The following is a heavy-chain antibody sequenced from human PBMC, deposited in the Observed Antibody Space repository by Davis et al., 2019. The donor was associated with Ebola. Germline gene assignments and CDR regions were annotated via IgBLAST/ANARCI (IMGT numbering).Heavy chain of an antibody. CDR1: GYTFTSYG. J-gene: IGHJ6*02. CDR2: INPNSGGT. V-gene: IGHV1-2*04. CDR3: ASSKGTYYYYGMDV. Sequence: ASVKVSCKASGYTFTSYGISWVRQAPGQGLEWMGWINPNSGGTNYAQKFQGWVTMTRDTPISTAYMELSRLRSDDTAVYYCASSKGTYYYYGMDVWGQGTTVTVSS. D-gene: IGHD3/OR15-3a*01.